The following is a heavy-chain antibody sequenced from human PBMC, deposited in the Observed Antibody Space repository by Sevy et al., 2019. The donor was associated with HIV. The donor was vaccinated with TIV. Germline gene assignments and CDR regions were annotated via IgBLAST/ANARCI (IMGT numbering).Heavy chain of an antibody. CDR3: ARDSKYYDVLTGYDYNYYGMDV. V-gene: IGHV3-33*01. CDR2: IWYDGSNK. Sequence: GGSLRLSCAASGFTFRSHGMHWVRQAPGKGLEWVATIWYDGSNKYYVDSVKGRFTISRDNSKNTLYLQMNSLRAEDTPVYYCARDSKYYDVLTGYDYNYYGMDVWGQGTTVTFSS. J-gene: IGHJ6*02. CDR1: GFTFRSHG. D-gene: IGHD3-9*01.